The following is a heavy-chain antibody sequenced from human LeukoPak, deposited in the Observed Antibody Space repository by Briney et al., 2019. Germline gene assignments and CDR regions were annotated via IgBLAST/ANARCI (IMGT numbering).Heavy chain of an antibody. D-gene: IGHD3-9*01. Sequence: SETLSLTCAVYGGSFSGYYWTWIRQPPGEGLEWIGEINDSGSTNYNPSLKSRVTISVDASKNQFSLELSSVTAADTSVYYCARGQVRRYFVPLDYWGQGTLVTVSS. CDR2: INDSGST. J-gene: IGHJ4*02. CDR3: ARGQVRRYFVPLDY. V-gene: IGHV4-34*01. CDR1: GGSFSGYY.